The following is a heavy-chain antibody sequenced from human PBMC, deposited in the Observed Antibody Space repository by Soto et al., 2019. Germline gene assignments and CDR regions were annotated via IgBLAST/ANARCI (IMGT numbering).Heavy chain of an antibody. D-gene: IGHD2-8*01. CDR2: IWYDGSNK. CDR1: GFTFSSYG. CDR3: ARDSENGYLTNSVCYTFDY. J-gene: IGHJ4*02. V-gene: IGHV3-33*01. Sequence: SRRLSCAASGFTFSSYGMHWVRQAPGKGLEWVAVIWYDGSNKYYADSVKGRFTISRDNSKNTLYLRMNSLRAEDTAVYYCARDSENGYLTNSVCYTFDYWGQGTLLTVSS.